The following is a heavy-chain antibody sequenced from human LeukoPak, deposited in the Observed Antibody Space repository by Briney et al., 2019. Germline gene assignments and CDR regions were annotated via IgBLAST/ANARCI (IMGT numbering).Heavy chain of an antibody. CDR3: ARGPDYDILTGYYGIFDY. D-gene: IGHD3-9*01. CDR2: ITHSGST. CDR1: GGSLSGYY. J-gene: IGHJ4*02. Sequence: SETLSLTCAVYGGSLSGYYWSWIRQPPGKGLEWIGEITHSGSTNYNPSLKSRVSISVDTSKNQFSLKLSSVTAADTAVYYCARGPDYDILTGYYGIFDYWGQGTLVTVSS. V-gene: IGHV4-34*01.